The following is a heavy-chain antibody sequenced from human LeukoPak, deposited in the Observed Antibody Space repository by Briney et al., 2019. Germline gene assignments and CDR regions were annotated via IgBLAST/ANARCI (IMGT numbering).Heavy chain of an antibody. CDR3: ARTFGPMVRGVMGFDY. Sequence: SQTLSLTCTVSAGSISSSCYYWSWIRQHPGKVLEWIMYIYYSGSTYYNPSLKSRVTISVDTSKNQFSLKLSSVTAADTAVYYCARTFGPMVRGVMGFDYWGQGTLVTVSS. CDR2: IYYSGST. J-gene: IGHJ4*02. CDR1: AGSISSSCYY. V-gene: IGHV4-31*03. D-gene: IGHD3-10*01.